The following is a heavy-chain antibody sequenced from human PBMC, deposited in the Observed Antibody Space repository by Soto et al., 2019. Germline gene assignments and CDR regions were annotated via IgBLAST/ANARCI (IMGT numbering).Heavy chain of an antibody. CDR3: ARRGYCSSTSCPDYYYYGMDV. J-gene: IGHJ6*02. V-gene: IGHV1-69*06. D-gene: IGHD2-2*01. Sequence: SVKVSCKASGGTFSSYAIRWVRQAPGQGLELMGGIIPIFGTANYAQKFQGRVTITADKSTSTAYMELSSLRSEDTAVYYCARRGYCSSTSCPDYYYYGMDVWGQGTTVTVYS. CDR1: GGTFSSYA. CDR2: IIPIFGTA.